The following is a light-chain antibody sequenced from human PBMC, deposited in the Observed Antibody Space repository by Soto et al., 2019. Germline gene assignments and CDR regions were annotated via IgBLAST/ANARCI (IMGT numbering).Light chain of an antibody. CDR3: CSYARSGTSV. CDR1: SGDIGSYNL. V-gene: IGLV2-23*01. J-gene: IGLJ1*01. CDR2: EGS. Sequence: QSALTQPSSVSGSPGQSITISCTGTSGDIGSYNLVSWYQQYPGKAPKLMIYEGSKRPSGISNRFSGSKSGYTASLTISGLKTEDEADYYCCSYARSGTSVFGTGTKVTXL.